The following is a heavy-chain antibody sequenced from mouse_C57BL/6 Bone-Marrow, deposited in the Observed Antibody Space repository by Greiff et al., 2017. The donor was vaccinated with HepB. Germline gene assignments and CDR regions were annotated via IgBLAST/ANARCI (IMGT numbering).Heavy chain of an antibody. V-gene: IGHV1-26*01. J-gene: IGHJ4*01. CDR2: INPNNGGT. CDR1: GYTFTDYY. Sequence: EVQLQQSGPELVKPGASVKISCKASGYTFTDYYMNWVKQSHGKSLEWIGDINPNNGGTSYNQKFKGKATLTVDKSSSTAYMELRSLTSEDSAVYYCASKRYGNYAMDYWGQGTSVTVSS. D-gene: IGHD2-1*01. CDR3: ASKRYGNYAMDY.